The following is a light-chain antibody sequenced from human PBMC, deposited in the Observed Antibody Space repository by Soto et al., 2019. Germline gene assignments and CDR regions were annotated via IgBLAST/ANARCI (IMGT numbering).Light chain of an antibody. Sequence: EIGVTQSLATVSVSSRKKATLSNRASQSVSSNLAWYQQKPGQAPRRLIYGASTRATGIPARFSGSGSASEFTSPLTSLHSEDGVAYYRQQYNTWAITYRLGTRLEI. CDR3: QQYNTWAIT. CDR1: QSVSSN. J-gene: IGKJ5*01. V-gene: IGKV3-15*01. CDR2: GAS.